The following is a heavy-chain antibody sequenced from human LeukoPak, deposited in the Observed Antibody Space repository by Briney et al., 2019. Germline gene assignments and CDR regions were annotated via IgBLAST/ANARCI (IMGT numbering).Heavy chain of an antibody. CDR1: GFTFSSYA. CDR3: AKDRAIAAALNWFDP. Sequence: GGSLRLSCAASGFTFSSYAMSWVRQAPGKGLEWVSAISGSGGSTYYADSVKGRFTVSRDNSKNTLYLQMNSLRAEDTAVYYCAKDRAIAAALNWFDPWGQGTLVTVPS. J-gene: IGHJ5*02. V-gene: IGHV3-23*01. CDR2: ISGSGGST. D-gene: IGHD6-13*01.